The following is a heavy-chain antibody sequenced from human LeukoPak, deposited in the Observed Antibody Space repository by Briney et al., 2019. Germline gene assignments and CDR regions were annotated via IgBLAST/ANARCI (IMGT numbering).Heavy chain of an antibody. D-gene: IGHD6-6*01. CDR1: GYTFTSYY. V-gene: IGHV1-2*02. CDR2: ISPHTGGT. J-gene: IGHJ3*02. Sequence: GASVTVSCKSSGYTFTSYYIHWVRQAPAQGREWMGWISPHTGGTNFAQKFQGRVTMTRDTSISTAYMELNSLRADDTAVYYCARDRGISGRPNAFDIWGQGTLVAVSS. CDR3: ARDRGISGRPNAFDI.